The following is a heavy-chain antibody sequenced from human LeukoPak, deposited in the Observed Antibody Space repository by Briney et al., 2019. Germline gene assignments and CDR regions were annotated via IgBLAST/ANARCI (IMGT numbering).Heavy chain of an antibody. J-gene: IGHJ4*01. CDR3: AEVESSYCRI. V-gene: IGHV3-66*01. Sequence: GGSLRLSCVASGLSVSSNYMSWVRQAPGKGLEWVSVIYRDGSSYYAESVKGRFTISRDNSKNTLYIQMNSLRAEDTAVYYCAEVESSYCRIWGQGTLVTVSS. CDR2: IYRDGSS. D-gene: IGHD3-10*01. CDR1: GLSVSSNY.